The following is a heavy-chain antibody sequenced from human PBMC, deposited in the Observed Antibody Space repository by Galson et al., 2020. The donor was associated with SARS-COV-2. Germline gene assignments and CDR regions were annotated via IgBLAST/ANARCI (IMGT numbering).Heavy chain of an antibody. V-gene: IGHV3-74*01. CDR3: ARGDMRNDYFDY. D-gene: IGHD3-16*01. CDR2: IYSEGSST. CDR1: GFTFSSYW. J-gene: IGHJ4*02. Sequence: GGTLRLSCAASGFTFSSYWMHWVRQAPGKGLVWVSRIYSEGSSTRYADSVKGRFTISGDDAKNTLYLHMRGLRAEDTAVYYCARGDMRNDYFDYWGQGTLVTVSS.